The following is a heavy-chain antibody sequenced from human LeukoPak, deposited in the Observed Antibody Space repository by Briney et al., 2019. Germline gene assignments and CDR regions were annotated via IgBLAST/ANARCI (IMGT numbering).Heavy chain of an antibody. CDR2: TYYRSKWYN. V-gene: IGHV6-1*01. D-gene: IGHD3-22*01. J-gene: IGHJ4*02. CDR1: GDSVSSNSAA. Sequence: SQTLSLTCAISGDSVSSNSAAWNWIRQFPSRGLEWLGRTYYRSKWYNDYAVSVKSRITINPDTSKNQFSLQLNSVTPEDTAVYYCARATYYYDSSGYYSLYYFDYWGQGTLVTVSS. CDR3: ARATYYYDSSGYYSLYYFDY.